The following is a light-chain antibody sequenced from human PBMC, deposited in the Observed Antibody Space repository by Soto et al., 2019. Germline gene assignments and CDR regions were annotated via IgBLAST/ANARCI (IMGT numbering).Light chain of an antibody. CDR3: SSYASSSTLYV. CDR2: GVS. V-gene: IGLV2-14*01. Sequence: QSVLTQPASVSGSPGQSITISCTGTITDIGAYNYVSWYQQHPGKAPKLLIYGVSSRPSGVSNRFSGSKSGNAAYLTISGLQADDEAEYYCSSYASSSTLYVFGTGTKVTV. CDR1: ITDIGAYNY. J-gene: IGLJ1*01.